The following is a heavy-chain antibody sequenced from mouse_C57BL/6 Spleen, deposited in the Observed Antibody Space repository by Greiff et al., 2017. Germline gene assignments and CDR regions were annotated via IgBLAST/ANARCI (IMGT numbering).Heavy chain of an antibody. V-gene: IGHV5-17*01. Sequence: EVHLVESGGGLVKPGGSLKLSCAASGFTFSDYGMHWVRQAPEKGLEWVAYISSGSGTIYYADTVKGRFTISRDNAKNTLFLQMTSLRSEDTAMYYCARGDYYGSGLAYWGQVTLVTVAA. CDR2: ISSGSGTI. D-gene: IGHD1-1*01. J-gene: IGHJ3*01. CDR1: GFTFSDYG. CDR3: ARGDYYGSGLAY.